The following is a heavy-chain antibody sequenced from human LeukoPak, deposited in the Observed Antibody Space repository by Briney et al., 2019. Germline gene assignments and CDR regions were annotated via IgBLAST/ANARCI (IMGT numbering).Heavy chain of an antibody. Sequence: ASVKVSCKASGYTFTGYYMHWVRQAPGQGLEWMGWINPNSGGTNYAQKFQGWVTMTRDTSISTAYMELSRLRSDDTAVYYCARGNPQGDSSGFPTRSLYRFAPWGQGTLVTVSS. J-gene: IGHJ5*02. CDR2: INPNSGGT. D-gene: IGHD6-19*01. CDR3: ARGNPQGDSSGFPTRSLYRFAP. V-gene: IGHV1-2*04. CDR1: GYTFTGYY.